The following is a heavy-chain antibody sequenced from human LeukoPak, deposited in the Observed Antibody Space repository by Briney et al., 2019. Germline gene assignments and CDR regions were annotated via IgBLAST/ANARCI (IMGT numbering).Heavy chain of an antibody. V-gene: IGHV1-69*06. J-gene: IGHJ3*02. D-gene: IGHD2/OR15-2a*01. CDR2: IIPIFGTA. Sequence: ASVKVSCKASGGTFSSYAISWVRQAPGQGLEWMGGIIPIFGTANYAQKFQGRVTITADKSTSTAYMELSSLRSEDTAVYYCARDYGANIAFDIWGQGTMVTVSS. CDR1: GGTFSSYA. CDR3: ARDYGANIAFDI.